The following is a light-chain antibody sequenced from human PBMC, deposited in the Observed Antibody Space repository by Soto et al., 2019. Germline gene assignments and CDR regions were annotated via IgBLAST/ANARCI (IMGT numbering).Light chain of an antibody. J-gene: IGKJ5*01. V-gene: IGKV3-15*01. CDR1: ESVSRN. CDR3: QQYNSWPPIT. Sequence: EVVMTQSPATLSVSPGERVTLSCRASESVSRNLAWYQQKPGQAPRLLIYDASTRATGIPDRFSGGGSGTEFTLTISSLQSEDFVVYYCQQYNSWPPITFGQGTRLEIK. CDR2: DAS.